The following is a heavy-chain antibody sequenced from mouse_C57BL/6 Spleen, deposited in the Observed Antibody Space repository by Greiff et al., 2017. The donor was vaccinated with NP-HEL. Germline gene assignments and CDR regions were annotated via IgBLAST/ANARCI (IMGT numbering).Heavy chain of an antibody. V-gene: IGHV1-19*01. CDR1: GYTFTDYY. Sequence: VQLQQSGPVLVKPGASVKMSCKASGYTFTDYYMNWVKQSHGKSLEWIGVINPYNGGTSYNQKFKGKATLTVDKSSSTAYMELNSLTSEDSAVYYCARTGTWFDYWGQGTTLTVSS. CDR2: INPYNGGT. J-gene: IGHJ2*01. D-gene: IGHD4-1*01. CDR3: ARTGTWFDY.